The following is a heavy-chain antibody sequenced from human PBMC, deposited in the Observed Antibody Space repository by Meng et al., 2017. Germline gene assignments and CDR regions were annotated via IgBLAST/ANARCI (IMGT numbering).Heavy chain of an antibody. V-gene: IGHV1-69*13. CDR2: IIPIFGTA. Sequence: SVKVSCKASGYTFTSYGISWVRQAPGQGLEWMGGIIPIFGTANYAQKFQGRVTITADESTSTAYMELSSLRSEDTAVYYCARGGTGEPDKTPDIVVLVAATDDNNYYYYGMDVWGQGTTVTVSS. CDR3: ARGGTGEPDKTPDIVVLVAATDDNNYYYYGMDV. D-gene: IGHD2-15*01. CDR1: GYTFTSYG. J-gene: IGHJ6*02.